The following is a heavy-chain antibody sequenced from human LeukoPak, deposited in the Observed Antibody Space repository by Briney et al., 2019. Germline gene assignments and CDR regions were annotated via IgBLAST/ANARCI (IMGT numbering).Heavy chain of an antibody. V-gene: IGHV3-43D*03. J-gene: IGHJ4*02. D-gene: IGHD5-12*01. CDR2: INWDGTST. CDR1: GFTFDDYA. CDR3: ARGYDREIDY. Sequence: GGSLRLSCAASGFTFDDYAMHWIRQAPGKGLEWVSLINWDGTSTYYADSVKARFTISRDNSKNSLFLQMNSLRVDDSALYYCARGYDREIDYWGQGTLVTVSS.